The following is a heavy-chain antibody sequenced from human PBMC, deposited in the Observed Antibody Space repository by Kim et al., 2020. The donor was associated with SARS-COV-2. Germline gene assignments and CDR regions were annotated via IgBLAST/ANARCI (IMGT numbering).Heavy chain of an antibody. J-gene: IGHJ5*02. V-gene: IGHV4-59*09. CDR3: ARGGGFGPFWGWFDP. D-gene: IGHD3-10*01. Sequence: NPSRKSRVTISVDTSKSQFSLKLSAVTAADTAVYYCARGGGFGPFWGWFDPWGQGTLVTVSS.